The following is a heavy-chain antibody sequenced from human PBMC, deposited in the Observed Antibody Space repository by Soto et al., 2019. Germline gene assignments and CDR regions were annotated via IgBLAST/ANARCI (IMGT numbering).Heavy chain of an antibody. V-gene: IGHV4-61*01. CDR3: ARGVGFGYYYYHMDL. CDR2: IYYSGSA. Sequence: SETLSLTCTVSGGSVSNISDYWSWVRQPPGKGLEWIGYIYYSGSADYDPSLGSRVTTSLDTSKNQFSLKLSSVTTADTAVYYCARGVGFGYYYYHMDLWGQGTTVTVSS. J-gene: IGHJ6*02. CDR1: GGSVSNISDY. D-gene: IGHD3-10*01.